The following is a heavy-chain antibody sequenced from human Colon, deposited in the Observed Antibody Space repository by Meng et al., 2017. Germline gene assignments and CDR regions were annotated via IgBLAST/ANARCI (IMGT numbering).Heavy chain of an antibody. J-gene: IGHJ4*02. CDR1: GGSVSSASYY. CDR3: ARFYGSGTFEVHDY. Sequence: QGQLQESGPGLVGPSEHLSLTCNVSGGSVSSASYYWSWIRQPPGKGLEWIGLIHYSGSRNYNPSLKSRVTMSVDTSKNQVSLRLTSVTAADTAVYYRARFYGSGTFEVHDYWGQGTLVTVSS. CDR2: IHYSGSR. V-gene: IGHV4-61*01. D-gene: IGHD3-10*01.